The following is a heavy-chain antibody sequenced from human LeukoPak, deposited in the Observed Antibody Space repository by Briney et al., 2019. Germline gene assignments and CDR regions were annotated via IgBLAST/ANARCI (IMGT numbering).Heavy chain of an antibody. CDR3: ARFGDALDH. D-gene: IGHD5-24*01. J-gene: IGHJ5*02. CDR1: GDSISNYY. V-gene: IGHV4-59*08. CDR2: IYYSGGT. Sequence: SETLSLTCTVSGDSISNYYWSWIRQPPGKGLEWIAYIYYSGGTNYNPSLKSRVTISVDTSKNQFSLKLSSETAADTAVYYCARFGDALDHWGQGTLVTVSS.